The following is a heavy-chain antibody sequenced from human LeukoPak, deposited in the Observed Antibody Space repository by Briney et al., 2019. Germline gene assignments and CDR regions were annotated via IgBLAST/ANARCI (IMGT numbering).Heavy chain of an antibody. Sequence: SETLSLTCTVSGYSISTDYYWTWIRQPPGKGLEWIGTMYHSGSTYYNPSLKSRVTISSDTSKNQFSLKLSSVTAADTAVYYCARDPGYSSSWYGFDPWGQGTLVTVSS. J-gene: IGHJ5*02. CDR2: MYHSGST. CDR3: ARDPGYSSSWYGFDP. CDR1: GYSISTDYY. D-gene: IGHD6-13*01. V-gene: IGHV4-38-2*02.